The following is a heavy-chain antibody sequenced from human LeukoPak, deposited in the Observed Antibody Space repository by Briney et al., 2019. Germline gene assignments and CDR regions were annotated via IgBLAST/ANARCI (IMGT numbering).Heavy chain of an antibody. V-gene: IGHV1-2*02. Sequence: GASVKVSCKASGYTFSGYYLYWVRHAPGQGLEWMGWINPNSGATNYAQKFQGRVTMTRDTSISTAYMELSRVRYDDTAVYYCVLGATSRFGFDYWGQGTLVTVSS. D-gene: IGHD1-26*01. CDR1: GYTFSGYY. CDR2: INPNSGAT. CDR3: VLGATSRFGFDY. J-gene: IGHJ4*02.